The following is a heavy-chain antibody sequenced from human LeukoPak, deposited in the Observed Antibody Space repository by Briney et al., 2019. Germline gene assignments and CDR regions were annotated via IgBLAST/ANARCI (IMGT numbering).Heavy chain of an antibody. CDR3: ARDYGDYGGRWWFDP. CDR2: IYYSGSA. V-gene: IGHV4-59*12. Sequence: SETLSLTCTVSGGSISSYYWSWIRQPPGKGLKWIGYIYYSGSANYNPSLKSRVTISVDTSKNQFSLKLSSVTAADTAVYYCARDYGDYGGRWWFDPWGQGTLVTVSS. J-gene: IGHJ5*02. D-gene: IGHD4-17*01. CDR1: GGSISSYY.